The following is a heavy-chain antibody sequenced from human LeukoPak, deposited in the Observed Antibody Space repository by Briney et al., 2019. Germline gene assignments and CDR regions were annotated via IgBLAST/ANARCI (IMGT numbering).Heavy chain of an antibody. CDR1: GFTFSTYR. CDR2: IKQDGSEK. CDR3: AREDDDYGDHYPGY. V-gene: IGHV3-7*01. J-gene: IGHJ4*02. D-gene: IGHD4-17*01. Sequence: PGGSLRLSCAASGFTFSTYRMSWVRQAPGKGLEWVANIKQDGSEKHYVDSVKGRFTISRDNAKNSLYLQMSSLRAEDTAVYYCAREDDDYGDHYPGYWGQGTLVIVSS.